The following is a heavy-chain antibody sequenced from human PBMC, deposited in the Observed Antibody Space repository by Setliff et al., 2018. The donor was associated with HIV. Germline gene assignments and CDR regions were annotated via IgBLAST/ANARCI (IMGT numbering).Heavy chain of an antibody. Sequence: ASVKVSCKASGYSFINYGISWVRQAPGQGLEWMGIINPSGGSTSYAQKFQGRVTMTRDTSTSTVYMELSSLRSEDTAVYYCARDQAYSGSSIAVYWGQGTLVTVSS. V-gene: IGHV1-46*01. J-gene: IGHJ4*02. CDR1: GYSFINYG. CDR3: ARDQAYSGSSIAVY. CDR2: INPSGGST. D-gene: IGHD1-26*01.